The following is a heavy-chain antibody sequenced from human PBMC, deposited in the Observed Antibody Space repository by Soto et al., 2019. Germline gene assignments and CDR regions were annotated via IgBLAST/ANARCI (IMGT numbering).Heavy chain of an antibody. J-gene: IGHJ4*02. Sequence: GGSLRRCCVTSGFALNILPMTWVRQAPGKGLEWVSTINENGETTHYADFVKGRFTISRDNSKNTVHLQMNSLRAEDTALYYCAKVPDYWGQGTLVTVSS. CDR3: AKVPDY. CDR1: GFALNILP. CDR2: INENGETT. V-gene: IGHV3-23*01.